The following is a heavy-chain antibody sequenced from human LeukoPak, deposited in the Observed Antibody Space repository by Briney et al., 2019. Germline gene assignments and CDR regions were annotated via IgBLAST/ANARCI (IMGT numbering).Heavy chain of an antibody. CDR3: VKDKSWGGSGWYFDL. CDR2: ISWDGGST. V-gene: IGHV3-43D*03. CDR1: RFTFDDYA. D-gene: IGHD3-16*01. J-gene: IGHJ2*01. Sequence: GGSLRLSCAASRFTFDDYAMHWVRQAPEKGLEWVSLISWDGGSTSYADSVKGRFTISRDNSKDSLYLQMNSLRAEDTALYYCVKDKSWGGSGWYFDLWGRGTLSLSPQ.